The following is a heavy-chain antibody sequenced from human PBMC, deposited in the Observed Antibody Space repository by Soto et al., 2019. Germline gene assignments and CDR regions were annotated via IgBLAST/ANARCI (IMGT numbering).Heavy chain of an antibody. CDR1: GYTFTSYY. D-gene: IGHD5-12*01. Sequence: SVKVSCKASGYTFTSYYMHWARQAPGQGLEWMGIINPSGGSTSYAQKFQGRVTMTRDTSTSTVYMELSSLRSEDTAVYYCARDRQMATIKYYYYGMDVWGQGTTVTVSS. V-gene: IGHV1-46*01. J-gene: IGHJ6*02. CDR3: ARDRQMATIKYYYYGMDV. CDR2: INPSGGST.